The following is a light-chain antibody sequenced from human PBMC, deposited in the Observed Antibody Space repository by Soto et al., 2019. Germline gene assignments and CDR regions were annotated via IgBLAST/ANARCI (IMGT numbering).Light chain of an antibody. J-gene: IGKJ4*01. Sequence: VLTQSPGTLSLSPGERASLSCRASQNVTSTYLAWYQQRPGQPPRLLIYAAFSRATGIPARFSGSGSGTESTLTISRLEPEDFAVYYCQHFDNSPTFGGGTKV. CDR1: QNVTSTY. CDR3: QHFDNSPT. CDR2: AAF. V-gene: IGKV3-20*01.